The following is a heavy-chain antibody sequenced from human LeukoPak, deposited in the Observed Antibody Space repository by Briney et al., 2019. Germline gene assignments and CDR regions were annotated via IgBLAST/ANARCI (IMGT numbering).Heavy chain of an antibody. J-gene: IGHJ5*02. CDR1: GFTFSRYA. D-gene: IGHD3-3*01. V-gene: IGHV3-23*01. Sequence: GGSLRLSCAASGFTFSRYAMSWVRQAAGKGREWVSAISGSGASTYYADSVKGRFTISRDNSKNPLYLQMNSLRAEDTAVYYCAKGRVNFWSGYPFDPWGQGTLVTVSS. CDR2: ISGSGAST. CDR3: AKGRVNFWSGYPFDP.